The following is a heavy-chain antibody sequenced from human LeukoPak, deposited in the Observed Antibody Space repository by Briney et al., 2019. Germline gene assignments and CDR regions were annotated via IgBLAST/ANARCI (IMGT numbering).Heavy chain of an antibody. CDR1: GFTFRTYW. CDR3: AREPTLDY. V-gene: IGHV3-7*01. Sequence: GGSLRLSCAASGFTFRTYWMSWVRQAPNKGLEWVATIQEDGSEQYYVDSVKGRFTISRDNAKNSLYLDMNSLRDEDTAVYYCAREPTLDYWGQGTLVTVSS. CDR2: IQEDGSEQ. J-gene: IGHJ4*02.